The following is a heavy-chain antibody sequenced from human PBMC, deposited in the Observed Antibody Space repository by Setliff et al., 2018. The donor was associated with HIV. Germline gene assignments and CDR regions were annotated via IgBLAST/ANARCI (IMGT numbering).Heavy chain of an antibody. CDR2: IYYGGRA. CDR3: AREIGRDIVVVPAPVIDYYYYMDV. CDR1: GGSISNSDYY. Sequence: SETLSLTCAASGGSISNSDYYWGWVRQPPGKGLEWIGNIYYGGRAYYNPSLRSRVTISIDTTMDSFSLKLSSVTASDTAVYYCAREIGRDIVVVPAPVIDYYYYMDVWGKGTTVTVSS. V-gene: IGHV4-39*02. J-gene: IGHJ6*03. D-gene: IGHD2-2*01.